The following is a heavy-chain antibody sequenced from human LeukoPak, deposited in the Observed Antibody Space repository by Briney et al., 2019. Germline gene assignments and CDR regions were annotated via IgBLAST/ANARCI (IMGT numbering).Heavy chain of an antibody. CDR2: NYPSGST. Sequence: SGSLCLTCSVPGGSIRRSFWRWIRERAGKRLKWIGRNYPSGSTDYNPSLRSRVSMSFHTSSNQFTLKLTSVTAADTAVYYCARESKSYDGSGYYHDYWGQGTLVAVSS. CDR3: ARESKSYDGSGYYHDY. V-gene: IGHV4-4*07. CDR1: GGSIRRSF. J-gene: IGHJ4*02. D-gene: IGHD3-22*01.